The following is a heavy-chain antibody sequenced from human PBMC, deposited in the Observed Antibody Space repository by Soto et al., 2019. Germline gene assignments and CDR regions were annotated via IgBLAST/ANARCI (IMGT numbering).Heavy chain of an antibody. J-gene: IGHJ4*02. CDR3: VRDSGAKLSSS. D-gene: IGHD6-13*01. CDR1: GGAFSSYL. Sequence: SSVKVPCKASGGAFSSYLIDWVRQAPGQGLDWVGGIVPIYRTADYAQKFQGRVTITADESARTSYMELRSLKSQDTAVYYCVRDSGAKLSSSWGQGTLVTVSS. CDR2: IVPIYRTA. V-gene: IGHV1-69*13.